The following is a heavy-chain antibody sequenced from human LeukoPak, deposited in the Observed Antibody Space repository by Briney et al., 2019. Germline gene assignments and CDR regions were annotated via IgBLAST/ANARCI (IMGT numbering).Heavy chain of an antibody. Sequence: GGSLRLSCAASGFTFSSYDMHWVRQATGKGLEWVSAIGTAGDTYYPGSVKGRFTISRENAKNSLYLQMNSLRAGDTAVYYCARSGRYNYYGMDVWGQGTTVTVSS. V-gene: IGHV3-13*01. CDR2: IGTAGDT. D-gene: IGHD1-26*01. CDR3: ARSGRYNYYGMDV. J-gene: IGHJ6*02. CDR1: GFTFSSYD.